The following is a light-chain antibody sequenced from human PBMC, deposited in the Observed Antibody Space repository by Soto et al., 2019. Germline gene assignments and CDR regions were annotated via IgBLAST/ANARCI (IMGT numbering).Light chain of an antibody. CDR2: GAS. Sequence: EIVMTQSPATLSVSPGERVTLSCRASQSVSSNLAWYQHKPGQAPRLVIYGASIRATGISARFSGSGSGTDFTLTISSLQSEDFAVYFCQQYDDWPPVTFGQGTRLEIK. CDR1: QSVSSN. J-gene: IGKJ5*01. V-gene: IGKV3-15*01. CDR3: QQYDDWPPVT.